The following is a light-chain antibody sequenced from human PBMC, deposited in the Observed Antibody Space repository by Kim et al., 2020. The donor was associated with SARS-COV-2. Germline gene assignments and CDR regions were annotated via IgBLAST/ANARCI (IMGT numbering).Light chain of an antibody. CDR3: QQYDDWPLT. V-gene: IGKV3-15*01. Sequence: EILMTQSPATLSVSPGERATLSCRASQSVSSNLAWYQQKPGLPPRLLIYATSTRATGIPARFSGSGSWTEFTLTISSLQSEDFAVYYCQQYDDWPLTFGGGTKVDIK. J-gene: IGKJ4*01. CDR1: QSVSSN. CDR2: ATS.